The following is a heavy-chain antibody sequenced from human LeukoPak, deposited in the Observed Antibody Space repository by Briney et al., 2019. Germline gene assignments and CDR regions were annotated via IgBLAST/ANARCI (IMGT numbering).Heavy chain of an antibody. CDR2: MNPNSGNT. Sequence: ASVKVSCKASGYTFTSYVINWVRQATGQGLEWMGWMNPNSGNTGYAQKFQGRVTMTRNTSISTAYMELSSLRSEDTAVYYCARAGYDSSGRTFDIWGQGTMVTVSS. CDR3: ARAGYDSSGRTFDI. D-gene: IGHD3-22*01. J-gene: IGHJ3*02. V-gene: IGHV1-8*01. CDR1: GYTFTSYV.